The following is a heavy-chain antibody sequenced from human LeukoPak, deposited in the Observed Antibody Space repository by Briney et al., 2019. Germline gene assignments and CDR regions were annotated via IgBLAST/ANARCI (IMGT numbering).Heavy chain of an antibody. D-gene: IGHD4-17*01. Sequence: GSSVKVSCKAFGGTFSSYAISWVRQAPGQGLEWMGRIIPIFGTTNYAQKFQGRVTITTDESTSTAYMELSSLRSEDTAVYYCARAGEAGAFDIWGQGTMVTVSS. CDR1: GGTFSSYA. CDR2: IIPIFGTT. CDR3: ARAGEAGAFDI. J-gene: IGHJ3*02. V-gene: IGHV1-69*05.